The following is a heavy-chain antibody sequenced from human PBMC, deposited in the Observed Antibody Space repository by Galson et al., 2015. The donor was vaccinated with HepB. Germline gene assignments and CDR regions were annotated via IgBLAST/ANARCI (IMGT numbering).Heavy chain of an antibody. V-gene: IGHV4-39*07. J-gene: IGHJ4*02. D-gene: IGHD3-22*01. Sequence: WVRQAPGKGLEWIGSIYYSGSTYYNPSLKSRVTISVDTSKNQFSLKLSSVTAADTAVYYCARAQSYYDSRGYLYYFDYWGQGTLVAVSS. CDR2: IYYSGST. CDR3: ARAQSYYDSRGYLYYFDY.